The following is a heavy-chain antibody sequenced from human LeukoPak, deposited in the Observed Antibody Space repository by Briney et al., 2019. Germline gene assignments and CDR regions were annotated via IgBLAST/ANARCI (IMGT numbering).Heavy chain of an antibody. CDR3: AKDLTRHRSSLGGY. D-gene: IGHD6-13*01. CDR1: GYTFTGYC. CDR2: INPNSGCT. J-gene: IGHJ4*02. V-gene: IGHV1-2*02. Sequence: ASVKVSCKASGYTFTGYCMHWVRQAPGQGLEGMGWINPNSGCTNYAQKFQGRVTMTRDTSSSTAYMEVRELRSDDTAVYYWAKDLTRHRSSLGGYWRQGTLVTLPS.